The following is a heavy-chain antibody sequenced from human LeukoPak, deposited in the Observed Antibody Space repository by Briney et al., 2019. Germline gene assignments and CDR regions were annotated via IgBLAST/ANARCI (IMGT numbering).Heavy chain of an antibody. D-gene: IGHD4-17*01. CDR1: GYTLTELS. CDR3: ATGNTVTTFSDY. V-gene: IGHV1-24*01. CDR2: FDPEDGET. Sequence: GASVKVSCKVSGYTLTELSMHWVRPAPGKGLEWMGGFDPEDGETIYAQKFQGRVTMTEDTSTDTAYMELSSLRSEDTAVYYCATGNTVTTFSDYWGQGTLVTVSS. J-gene: IGHJ4*02.